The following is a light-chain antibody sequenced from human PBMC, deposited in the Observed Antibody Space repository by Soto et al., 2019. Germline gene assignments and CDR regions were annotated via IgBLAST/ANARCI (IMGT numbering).Light chain of an antibody. CDR1: QSISSW. V-gene: IGKV1-5*01. J-gene: IGKJ1*01. CDR3: QQYNSYSGT. CDR2: DAS. Sequence: DIQMTQSPSTLSASVGDRVTITCRASQSISSWLAWYQQKPGKAPKLLTYDASSLESGVPSRFSGSGSGTEFTLTLSSRQPDDFATYYCQQYNSYSGTFGQGTKVEIK.